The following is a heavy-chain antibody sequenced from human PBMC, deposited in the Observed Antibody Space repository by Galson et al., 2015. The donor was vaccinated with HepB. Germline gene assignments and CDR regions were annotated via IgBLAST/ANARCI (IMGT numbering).Heavy chain of an antibody. CDR2: ISYDGNNK. J-gene: IGHJ4*02. CDR1: GFTFSSYA. Sequence: SLRLSCAASGFTFSSYAMHWVRQAPGKGLEWVAVISYDGNNKYYADSVKGRFTISRDNSKNTLYLQMNSLRAEDTAVYYCAKEPRRYYDSSGYQDYYFDYWGQVTLVTVSS. CDR3: AKEPRRYYDSSGYQDYYFDY. V-gene: IGHV3-30*04. D-gene: IGHD3-22*01.